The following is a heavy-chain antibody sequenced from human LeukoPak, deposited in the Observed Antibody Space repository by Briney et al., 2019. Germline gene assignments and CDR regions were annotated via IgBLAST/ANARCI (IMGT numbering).Heavy chain of an antibody. Sequence: PGGSLRLSCEASGFTLSSYSMNWVRQAPGQGLEWVSGISGGGGTTYYADSVKGRFTISRDNSKNTLYVQMSRLRAEDTAIYYCAKVGPSTTGTTTSGFDSWGQGTLVTVSS. D-gene: IGHD1-1*01. V-gene: IGHV3-23*01. CDR3: AKVGPSTTGTTTSGFDS. CDR1: GFTLSSYS. CDR2: ISGGGGTT. J-gene: IGHJ4*02.